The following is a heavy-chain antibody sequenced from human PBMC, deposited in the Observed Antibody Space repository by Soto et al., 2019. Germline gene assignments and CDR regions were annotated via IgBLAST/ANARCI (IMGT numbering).Heavy chain of an antibody. CDR3: ARGSIAVAPGDY. CDR1: GGTFSSYT. CDR2: IIPILGIA. J-gene: IGHJ4*02. Sequence: QVQLVQSGAEVKKPGSSVKVSCKASGGTFSSYTISWVRQAPGQGLEWMGRIIPILGIANYAQKFQGRVTITADKSTSTVYMELSSLRSEDTAVYYCARGSIAVAPGDYWGQGTLVTVSS. V-gene: IGHV1-69*02. D-gene: IGHD6-19*01.